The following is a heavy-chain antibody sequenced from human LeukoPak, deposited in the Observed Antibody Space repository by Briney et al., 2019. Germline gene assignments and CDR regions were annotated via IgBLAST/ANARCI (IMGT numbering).Heavy chain of an antibody. D-gene: IGHD7-27*01. CDR3: AKSLNLGVYYFDY. CDR1: GGSISSGDYY. J-gene: IGHJ4*02. V-gene: IGHV4-30-4*01. Sequence: PSETLSLTCTVSGGSISSGDYYWSWIRQPPGKGLEWIGYIYYSGSTYYNPSLKSRVTISVDTSKNQFSLKLSSVTAADAAVYYCAKSLNLGVYYFDYWGQGTLVTVSS. CDR2: IYYSGST.